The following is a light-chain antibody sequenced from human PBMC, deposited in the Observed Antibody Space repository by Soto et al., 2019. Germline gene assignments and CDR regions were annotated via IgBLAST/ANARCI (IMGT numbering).Light chain of an antibody. V-gene: IGKV3-20*01. CDR2: GAS. CDR1: QSVSFSY. CDR3: QQHGSSQS. Sequence: EIVLTQSPGTLSLSPGERATLSCRASQSVSFSYLAWYQQKPGQAPRLLIYGASRRATGIPDRFSGSGSGTDFTLTISRLEPEDFAMYYCQQHGSSQSFGQGTKVEIK. J-gene: IGKJ1*01.